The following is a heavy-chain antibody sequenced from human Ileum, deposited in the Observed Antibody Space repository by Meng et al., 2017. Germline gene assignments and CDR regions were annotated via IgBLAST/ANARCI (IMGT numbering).Heavy chain of an antibody. CDR1: GVYISSSAYS. Sequence: HLQLQESGAGLVTSSQTLTPTCTVSGVYISSSAYSWPWIRQPPGKGLEGSGDIYQVGSTNYNPSLKSRVTIFVDTSKNQFSLKLTSVTAADTAVYYCASSTSGPELNYWGQGTLVTVSS. CDR3: ASSTSGPELNY. V-gene: IGHV4-30-2*01. D-gene: IGHD2/OR15-2a*01. J-gene: IGHJ4*02. CDR2: IYQVGST.